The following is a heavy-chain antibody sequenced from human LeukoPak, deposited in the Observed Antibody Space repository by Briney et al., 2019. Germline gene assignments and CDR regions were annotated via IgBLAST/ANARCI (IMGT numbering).Heavy chain of an antibody. CDR1: GDSISRISYY. V-gene: IGHV4-39*01. CDR2: LYYSGST. J-gene: IGHJ4*02. Sequence: PSETLSLTCTVSGDSISRISYYWGWIRQPPGKGLEWIGSLYYSGSTYYNPSLKSRVSISVDTSKNQFSLILSSVTAADTAVYYCARHEKLGQFDYWGQGTLVTVSS. CDR3: ARHEKLGQFDY. D-gene: IGHD3-10*01.